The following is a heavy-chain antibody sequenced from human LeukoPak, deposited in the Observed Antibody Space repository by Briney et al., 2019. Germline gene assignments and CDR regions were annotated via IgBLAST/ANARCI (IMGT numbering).Heavy chain of an antibody. V-gene: IGHV4-59*08. D-gene: IGHD6-19*01. CDR1: GGSISSYY. Sequence: SETPSLTCTVSGGSISSYYWSWIRQPPGKGLEWIGYIYYSGSTNYNPSLKSRVTISVDTSKNQFSLKLSSVTAADTAVYYCARQRAVAGPYYYYMDVWGKGTTVTVSS. CDR3: ARQRAVAGPYYYYMDV. J-gene: IGHJ6*03. CDR2: IYYSGST.